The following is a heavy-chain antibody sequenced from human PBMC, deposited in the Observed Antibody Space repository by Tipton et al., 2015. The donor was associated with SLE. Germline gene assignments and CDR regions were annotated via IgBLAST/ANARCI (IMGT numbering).Heavy chain of an antibody. D-gene: IGHD3-3*01. J-gene: IGHJ5*02. CDR1: GGSFSGYY. V-gene: IGHV4-34*01. CDR2: INHSGST. CDR3: ARANTPITIFGVVIKRGNWFDP. Sequence: LRLSCAVYGGSFSGYYWSWIRQPPGKGLEWIGEINHSGSTNYNPSLKSRVTISVDTSKNQFSLKLSSVTAADTAVYYCARANTPITIFGVVIKRGNWFDPWGQGTLVSVSS.